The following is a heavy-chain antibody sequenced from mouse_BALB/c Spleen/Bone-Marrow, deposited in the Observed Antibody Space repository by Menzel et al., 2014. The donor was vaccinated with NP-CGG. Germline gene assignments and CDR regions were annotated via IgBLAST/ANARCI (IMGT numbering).Heavy chain of an antibody. Sequence: EVNVVESGGGLVKSGGSLKLSCAASGFSFXNYGMSWVRQTPEKRLEWVATISGDGRYTFYSDSVKGRFTISRDNAKNNLYLQLSSLRSEDTALYYCARHAYYDQTEVSFVYWGQGTLVTVSA. V-gene: IGHV5-9-2*01. D-gene: IGHD2-4*01. CDR3: ARHAYYDQTEVSFVY. J-gene: IGHJ3*01. CDR1: GFSFXNYG. CDR2: ISGDGRYT.